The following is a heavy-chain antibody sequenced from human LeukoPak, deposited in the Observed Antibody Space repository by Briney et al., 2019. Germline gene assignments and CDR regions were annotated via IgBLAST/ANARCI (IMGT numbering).Heavy chain of an antibody. J-gene: IGHJ4*02. CDR1: GFTFSSYG. V-gene: IGHV3-30*02. Sequence: GGFLRLSCAASGFTFSSYGMRWVRQAPGKGLEWVAFIRYDGSNKYYADSVKGRFTISRDNSKNTLYLQMNSLRAEDTAVYYCARSEISSWYGCDYWRQGTLVTVSS. CDR3: ARSEISSWYGCDY. CDR2: IRYDGSNK. D-gene: IGHD6-13*01.